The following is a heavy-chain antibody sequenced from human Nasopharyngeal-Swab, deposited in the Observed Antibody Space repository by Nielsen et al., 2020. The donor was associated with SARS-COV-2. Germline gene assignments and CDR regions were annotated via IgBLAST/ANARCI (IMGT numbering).Heavy chain of an antibody. CDR2: INHSGST. V-gene: IGHV4-34*01. CDR1: GGSFSGYY. Sequence: SETLSLTCAVYGGSFSGYYWSWLRQPPGKGLEWIGEINHSGSTNYNPSLKSRVTISVDTSKNQFSLKLSSVTAADTAVYYCARGAERDYYYYYYMDVWGKGTTVTVSS. CDR3: ARGAERDYYYYYYMDV. J-gene: IGHJ6*03. D-gene: IGHD1-1*01.